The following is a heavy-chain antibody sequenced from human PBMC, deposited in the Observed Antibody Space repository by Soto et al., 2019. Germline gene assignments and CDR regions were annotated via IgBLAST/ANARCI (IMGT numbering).Heavy chain of an antibody. CDR3: GKDRSGNYYGSGSVPDAFDI. CDR2: ISGSGGST. J-gene: IGHJ3*02. V-gene: IGHV3-23*01. D-gene: IGHD3-10*01. CDR1: GFTFSGYA. Sequence: PGGSLRLSCVASGFTFSGYAMSWVRQAPGKGLEWVAAISGSGGSTYYADSVKGRFTISRDNSKNTLFLQMNSLRAEDTAVYFCGKDRSGNYYGSGSVPDAFDIWGQGTMVTVSS.